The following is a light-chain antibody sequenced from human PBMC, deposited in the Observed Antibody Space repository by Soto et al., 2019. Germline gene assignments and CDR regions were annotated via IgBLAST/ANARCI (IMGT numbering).Light chain of an antibody. CDR2: GAS. CDR1: QSVSSN. V-gene: IGKV3-15*01. CDR3: QQYNNWPPWT. Sequence: IVITQSPPTLSVSPGERATLSCRASQSVSSNLAWYQQKPGQAPRLLIYGASTRATGIPARFSGGGSGTEFTLTISSLQSEDFAVYYCQQYNNWPPWTFGQGTKVEI. J-gene: IGKJ1*01.